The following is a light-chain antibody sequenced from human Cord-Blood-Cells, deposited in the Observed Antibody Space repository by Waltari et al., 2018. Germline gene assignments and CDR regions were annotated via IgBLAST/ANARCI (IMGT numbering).Light chain of an antibody. J-gene: IGKJ4*01. V-gene: IGKV3-20*01. CDR1: QSVSSSY. CDR2: GAS. CDR3: QQYGSSLALT. Sequence: EIVLTQSPGTLSLSPGERATLSCRASQSVSSSYLAWYQQKPGQAPSLLIYGASCRATGIPDRFSGSGSGTDFTLTISRLEPEDFAVYYCQQYGSSLALTFGGGTKVEIK.